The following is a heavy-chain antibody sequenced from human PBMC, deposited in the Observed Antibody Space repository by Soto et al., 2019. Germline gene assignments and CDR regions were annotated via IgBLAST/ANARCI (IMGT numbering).Heavy chain of an antibody. CDR2: ISYDGSNK. D-gene: IGHD2-2*01. CDR3: AKDSVAGKIQYQLVWAYYYYYGMDV. Sequence: SLRLSCAASGFTFSSYGMHWVPQAPGKGLEWVAAISYDGSNKYYADSVKGRFTISRDNSKNTLYLQMNSLRAEDTAVYYCAKDSVAGKIQYQLVWAYYYYYGMDVWGQGTTVTVSS. V-gene: IGHV3-30*18. J-gene: IGHJ6*02. CDR1: GFTFSSYG.